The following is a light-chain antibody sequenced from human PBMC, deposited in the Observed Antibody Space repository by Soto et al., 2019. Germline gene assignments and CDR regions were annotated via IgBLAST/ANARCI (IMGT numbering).Light chain of an antibody. CDR2: HAS. CDR3: QQYGGPPWT. Sequence: EIVLTQSPATLSLSPGERATLSCRASQSVSRYLAWYQQKPGQAPRLLIYHASNRATGIPDRVRGSGSGTDFTLTISRLEPEDFAVYYCQQYGGPPWTFGQGTKVDIK. CDR1: QSVSRY. J-gene: IGKJ1*01. V-gene: IGKV3-20*01.